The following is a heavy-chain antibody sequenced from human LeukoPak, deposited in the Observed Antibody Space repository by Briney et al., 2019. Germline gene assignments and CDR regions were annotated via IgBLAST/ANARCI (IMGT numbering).Heavy chain of an antibody. V-gene: IGHV4-4*07. CDR1: GGSISSYY. CDR2: IYTSGST. J-gene: IGHJ3*02. CDR3: ARASIYPYAFDI. Sequence: SWETLSLTCTVSGGSISSYYWSWIRQPAGKGLEWIGRIYTSGSTNYNPSLKSRVTMSVDTYKNQFSLKLSSVSAGDRPVYYCARASIYPYAFDIWGQGTMVTVSS. D-gene: IGHD3-10*01.